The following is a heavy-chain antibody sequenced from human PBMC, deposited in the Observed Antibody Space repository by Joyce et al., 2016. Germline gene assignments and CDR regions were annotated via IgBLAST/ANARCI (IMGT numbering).Heavy chain of an antibody. Sequence: QVQLVQSGSEVKKPGASVKVSCKASGYIFTGYFMHWVRQAPGQGLEWVGRINPNSGGTNYAQKFQGRVTMTRDTSISTAYMELSRLTSDDTAVYYWARAGGYGDYANRFDPWGQGTLVTVSS. J-gene: IGHJ5*02. CDR3: ARAGGYGDYANRFDP. CDR1: GYIFTGYF. CDR2: INPNSGGT. V-gene: IGHV1-2*06. D-gene: IGHD4-17*01.